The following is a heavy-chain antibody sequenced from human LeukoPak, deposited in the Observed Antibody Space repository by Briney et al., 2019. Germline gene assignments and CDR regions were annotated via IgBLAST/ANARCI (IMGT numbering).Heavy chain of an antibody. CDR1: GFTFSAYW. CDR3: ARRARYCTSTSCDPIGAFDT. Sequence: GRSLRLSCVTSGFTFSAYWMTWVRQAPGKGLDWVANIRLDGSENYYVDSVRGRFTISRDNAKNSLYLQMNSLRAEDTAVYYCARRARYCTSTSCDPIGAFDTWGQGTMVTVSS. D-gene: IGHD2-2*01. J-gene: IGHJ3*02. CDR2: IRLDGSEN. V-gene: IGHV3-7*01.